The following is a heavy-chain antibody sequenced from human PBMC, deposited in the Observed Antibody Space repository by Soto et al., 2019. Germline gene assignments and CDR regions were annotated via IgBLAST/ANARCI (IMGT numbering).Heavy chain of an antibody. Sequence: PGESLKISCKGSGYSFTSYWIGWVRQMPGKGLEWMGIIYPGDSDTRYSPSFQGQVTISADKSISTAYLQWSSLKASDTAMYYCARHISEWQQLGGRFVPWGQGTLVTVSS. CDR2: IYPGDSDT. J-gene: IGHJ5*02. CDR3: ARHISEWQQLGGRFVP. D-gene: IGHD6-13*01. V-gene: IGHV5-51*01. CDR1: GYSFTSYW.